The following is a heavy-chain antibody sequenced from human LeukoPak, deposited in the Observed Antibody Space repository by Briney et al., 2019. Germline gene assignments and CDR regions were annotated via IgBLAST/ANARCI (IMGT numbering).Heavy chain of an antibody. V-gene: IGHV4-34*01. Sequence: PSETLSLTCAVYGGSFSGYYWSWIRQPPGKGLEWIGEINHSGSTNYNPSLKSRVTISVDTSKYQFSLKLSPVTAADTAVYYCARSVDRTPYYYYMDVWGKGTTVTISS. CDR1: GGSFSGYY. J-gene: IGHJ6*03. CDR2: INHSGST. CDR3: ARSVDRTPYYYYMDV. D-gene: IGHD1-14*01.